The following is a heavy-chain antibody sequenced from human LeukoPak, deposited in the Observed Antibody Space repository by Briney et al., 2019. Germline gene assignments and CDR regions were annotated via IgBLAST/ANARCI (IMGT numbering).Heavy chain of an antibody. J-gene: IGHJ2*01. CDR3: APTYCGGDCYSKYWYFDL. CDR2: IIPIFGTA. D-gene: IGHD2-21*02. V-gene: IGHV1-69*01. CDR1: GGTFSSYA. Sequence: ASVKVSCKASGGTFSSYAISWVRQAPGQGLEWMGGIIPIFGTANYAQKFQGRVTITADESTSTAYMERSSLRSEDTAVYYCAPTYCGGDCYSKYWYFDLWGRGTLVTVSS.